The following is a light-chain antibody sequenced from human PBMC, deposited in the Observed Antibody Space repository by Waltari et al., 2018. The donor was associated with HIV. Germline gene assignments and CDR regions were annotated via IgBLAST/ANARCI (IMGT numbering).Light chain of an antibody. CDR2: EVT. CDR1: KGDSCAYNY. J-gene: IGLJ2*01. Sequence: QSALTQSPSASGSPGQSVNISCTGAKGDSCAYNYVSWYQQHSDRPPKLIIFEVTKRPSGVPDRFSGSKSGNTASLFVSGLQPEDEATYFCSSFAGTHKLFGGGTKLTVL. V-gene: IGLV2-8*01. CDR3: SSFAGTHKL.